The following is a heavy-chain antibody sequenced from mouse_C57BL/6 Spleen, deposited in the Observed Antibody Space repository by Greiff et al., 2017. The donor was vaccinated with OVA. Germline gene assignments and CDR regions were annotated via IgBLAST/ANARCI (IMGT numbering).Heavy chain of an antibody. CDR1: GYTFTSYW. J-gene: IGHJ3*01. CDR3: AREGTGAWFAY. Sequence: QVQLQQPGAELVRPGTSVKLSCKASGYTFTSYWMHWVKQRPGQGLEWIGVIDPSDSYTNYNQKFKGKATFTVDTSSSTAYMQLSSLTSEDSAVYYCAREGTGAWFAYWGQGTLVTVSA. CDR2: IDPSDSYT. V-gene: IGHV1-59*01. D-gene: IGHD4-1*01.